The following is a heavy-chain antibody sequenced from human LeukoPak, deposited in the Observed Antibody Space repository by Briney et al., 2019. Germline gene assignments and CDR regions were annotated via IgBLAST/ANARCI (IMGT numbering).Heavy chain of an antibody. CDR3: AREDQFVIQRAFDI. D-gene: IGHD3-16*02. CDR1: GGTLRNFG. J-gene: IGHJ3*02. CDR2: TIPLFNTA. V-gene: IGHV1-69*13. Sequence: GASVKVSCKASGGTLRNFGISWVRQAPGQGLEWMGGTIPLFNTANYAHKFQGRINIIADEATNTAYMELTGLRSEDTAVYYCAREDQFVIQRAFDIWGQGTVVTVSS.